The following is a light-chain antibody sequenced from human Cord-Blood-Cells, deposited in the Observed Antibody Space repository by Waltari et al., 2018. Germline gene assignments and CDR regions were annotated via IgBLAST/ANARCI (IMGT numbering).Light chain of an antibody. CDR3: QQSYSTPRT. Sequence: DIQMTQSPSSLSASVGDRVNITCRASQNISSYLHWYQQKPGKAPKLLIYAASRWQSGVPTRFSGSGSGTDFTLTISRLQPEDFATYYCQQSYSTPRTFGQGTKVEIK. CDR2: AAS. J-gene: IGKJ1*01. V-gene: IGKV1-39*01. CDR1: QNISSY.